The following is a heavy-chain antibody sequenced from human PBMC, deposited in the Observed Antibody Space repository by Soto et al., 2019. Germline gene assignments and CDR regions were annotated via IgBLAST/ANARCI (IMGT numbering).Heavy chain of an antibody. CDR1: GFTLRTNG. V-gene: IGHV3-23*01. Sequence: PGGSLRLSCAATGFTLRTNGMSWVRQAPGKGLEWVSSFSGSGDDTWYADSLKGRFTISRDNSKNTVYLQMNSLRAEDTAVYYCAKDRAKRGTIGYCSGGSCYPLDYWGQGTLVTVSS. CDR3: AKDRAKRGTIGYCSGGSCYPLDY. D-gene: IGHD2-15*01. J-gene: IGHJ4*02. CDR2: FSGSGDDT.